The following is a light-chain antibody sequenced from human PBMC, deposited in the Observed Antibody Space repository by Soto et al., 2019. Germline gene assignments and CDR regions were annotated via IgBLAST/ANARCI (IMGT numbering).Light chain of an antibody. CDR2: DAS. CDR3: QQRNNCPRT. J-gene: IGKJ1*01. CDR1: QSVSSY. V-gene: IGKV3-11*01. Sequence: EIVLTQSPATLSLSPGERATLSCRASQSVSSYLAWYQQIRGQAPRLLIYDASNRATCIPPRFSGSVSGTVSTLTISSLVPEDFSVYYCQQRNNCPRTFGQGPKVEIK.